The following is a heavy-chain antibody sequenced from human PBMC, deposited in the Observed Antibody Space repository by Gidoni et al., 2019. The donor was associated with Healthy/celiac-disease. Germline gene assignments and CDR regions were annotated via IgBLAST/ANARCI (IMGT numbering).Heavy chain of an antibody. CDR2: ISSSSSYI. CDR3: ARTAVVPIYGMDV. D-gene: IGHD2-2*01. Sequence: EVQLVASGGGLVKSGGSLRLSCAASVFTFSSYSMNWGRQAPGKGLEWVSSISSSSSYIYYADSVKGRSTISRDNAKNSLYLQMNSLRAEDTAVYYCARTAVVPIYGMDVWGQGTTVTVSS. CDR1: VFTFSSYS. V-gene: IGHV3-21*01. J-gene: IGHJ6*02.